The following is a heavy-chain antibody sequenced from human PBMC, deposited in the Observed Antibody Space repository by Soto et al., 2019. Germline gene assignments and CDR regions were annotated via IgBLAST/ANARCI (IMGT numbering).Heavy chain of an antibody. CDR1: GYTFSRYT. D-gene: IGHD4-17*01. J-gene: IGHJ4*02. Sequence: QVQLVQSGAEVKKPGASVKVSCKASGYTFSRYTIHWVRQAPGKGLEWVAVISYDGSDKYYADSVKGRFTISRDNSKNTLYLQMNSLRPDDTAVYYCARDYGDYDFLDYWGQGTLVTVSS. CDR2: ISYDGSDK. V-gene: IGHV3-30-3*01. CDR3: ARDYGDYDFLDY.